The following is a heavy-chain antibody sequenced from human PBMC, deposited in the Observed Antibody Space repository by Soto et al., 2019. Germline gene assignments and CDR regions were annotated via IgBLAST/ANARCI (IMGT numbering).Heavy chain of an antibody. J-gene: IGHJ6*02. CDR3: ARDIRTGTTRAYYYYGTDV. D-gene: IGHD1-1*01. V-gene: IGHV3-74*01. Sequence: PVGSLRLSCAASGFTFSSYWMHWVRQAPGKGLVWVSRINSDGSSTSYADSVKGRFTISRDNAKNTLYLQMNSLRAEDTAVYYCARDIRTGTTRAYYYYGTDVWGQGTTVTVSS. CDR1: GFTFSSYW. CDR2: INSDGSST.